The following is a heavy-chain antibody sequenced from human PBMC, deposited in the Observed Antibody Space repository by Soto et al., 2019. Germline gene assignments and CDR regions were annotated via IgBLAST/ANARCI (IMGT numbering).Heavy chain of an antibody. CDR1: GFTFNSYG. D-gene: IGHD6-19*01. V-gene: IGHV3-33*01. Sequence: QIQLVESGGGVVQPGRSLRLSCTASGFTFNSYGFNWVRQAPGKGLEWVAVIWYDGNTKYYADSVKGRFTISRDNLRITVYLQMNSLTAEDTAVYYCARPLVAPVAGPYYYGMDVWGQGTTVTVSS. CDR2: IWYDGNTK. CDR3: ARPLVAPVAGPYYYGMDV. J-gene: IGHJ6*02.